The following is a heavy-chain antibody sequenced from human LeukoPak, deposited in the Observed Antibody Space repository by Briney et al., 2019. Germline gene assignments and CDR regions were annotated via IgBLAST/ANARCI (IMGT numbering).Heavy chain of an antibody. CDR2: IIPIFGTA. V-gene: IGHV1-69*05. J-gene: IGHJ3*02. CDR1: GGTFSSYA. D-gene: IGHD5-18*01. CDR3: ARDWSPDTAMGLPGAFDI. Sequence: GASVKVSCKASGGTFSSYAISWVRQAPGQGLEWMGGIIPIFGTANCAQKFQGRVTITTDESTSTAYMELSSLRSEDTAVYYCARDWSPDTAMGLPGAFDIWGQGTMVTVSS.